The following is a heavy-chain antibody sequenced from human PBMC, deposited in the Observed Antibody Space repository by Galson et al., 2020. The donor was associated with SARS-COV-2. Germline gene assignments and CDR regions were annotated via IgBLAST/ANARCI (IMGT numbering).Heavy chain of an antibody. V-gene: IGHV3-23*03. J-gene: IGHJ1*01. D-gene: IGHD3-9*01. CDR3: TKDRAGYGDN. CDR1: GFTFRGYA. CDR2: IYTGGST. Sequence: GESLKISCAVSGFTFRGYAMRWVRQAPGKGLEWVSVIYTGGSTYYADSVKGRFTISRDSSQNTLYLQMNSLRVEDTAVYYCTKDRAGYGDNWGQGTLVTVSS.